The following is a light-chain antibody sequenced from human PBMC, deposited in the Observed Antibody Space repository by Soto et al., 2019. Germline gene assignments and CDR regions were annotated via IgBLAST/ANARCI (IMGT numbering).Light chain of an antibody. CDR1: SSDVGGYNY. CDR3: FSYAGRDYV. V-gene: IGLV2-11*01. Sequence: QSALTQPRSVSGSPGQSVTISCTGTSSDVGGYNYVSWYQQHPGKAPKLMIYDVSKRPSGVPDRFSGSKSGNTASLTISGLPAEDEADFYCFSYAGRDYVFGTGTKVTVL. J-gene: IGLJ1*01. CDR2: DVS.